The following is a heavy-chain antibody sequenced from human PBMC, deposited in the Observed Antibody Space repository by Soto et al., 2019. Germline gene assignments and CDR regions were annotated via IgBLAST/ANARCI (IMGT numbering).Heavy chain of an antibody. Sequence: ASVKVSCKVSGYTLTELSMHWVRQAPGKGLEWMGGFDPEDGETIYAQKFQGRVTMTEDTSTDTAYMELSSLRSEDTAVYYCATVQVDTAMAVGYNWFDPWGQGTLVTVSS. J-gene: IGHJ5*02. CDR3: ATVQVDTAMAVGYNWFDP. CDR2: FDPEDGET. D-gene: IGHD5-18*01. CDR1: GYTLTELS. V-gene: IGHV1-24*01.